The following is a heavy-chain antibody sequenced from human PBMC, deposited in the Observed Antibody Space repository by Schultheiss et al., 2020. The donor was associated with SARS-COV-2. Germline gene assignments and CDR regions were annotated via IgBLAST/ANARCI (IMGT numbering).Heavy chain of an antibody. CDR3: ARGRGYCSGGSCYLPTHYYYYGMDV. D-gene: IGHD2-15*01. V-gene: IGHV4-34*01. Sequence: SETLSLTCAVYGGSFSGYYWSWIRQPPGKGLEWIGSIYYSGSTSYNPSLQSRVTISVDTSKNQFSLRLDSVTAADTAVYYCARGRGYCSGGSCYLPTHYYYYGMDVWGQGTTVTVSS. CDR1: GGSFSGYY. CDR2: IYYSGST. J-gene: IGHJ6*02.